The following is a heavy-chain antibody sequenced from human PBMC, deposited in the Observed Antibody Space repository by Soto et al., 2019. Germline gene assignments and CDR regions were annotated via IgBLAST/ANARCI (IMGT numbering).Heavy chain of an antibody. V-gene: IGHV1-3*01. CDR3: ARGYYDILTGYYYYYYYGMDV. CDR1: GYTFTSYA. D-gene: IGHD3-9*01. J-gene: IGHJ6*02. CDR2: INAGNGNT. Sequence: GASVTVSCTASGYTFTSYAMHWVRQAPGQRLEWMGWINAGNGNTNYAQKFQGRVTITADASTSTAYMELSSLRSEDTAVYYCARGYYDILTGYYYYYYYGMDVWGQGTTVTVSS.